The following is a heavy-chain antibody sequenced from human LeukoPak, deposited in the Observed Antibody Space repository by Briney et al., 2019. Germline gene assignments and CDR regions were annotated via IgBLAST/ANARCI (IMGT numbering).Heavy chain of an antibody. D-gene: IGHD1-14*01. Sequence: MSGGFLRLSFAASEFNFSNAGMSGGRQAPGKGGNCVGRIKRKTDVGTTDYAAHVKGRFTISRDDSKNTLYLQMTRLKTEDTAVYYCTPDPNYNRNPAGNGAWDQGTRVPVSS. V-gene: IGHV3-15*01. CDR1: EFNFSNAG. J-gene: IGHJ4*02. CDR2: IKRKTDVGTT. CDR3: TPDPNYNRNPAGNGA.